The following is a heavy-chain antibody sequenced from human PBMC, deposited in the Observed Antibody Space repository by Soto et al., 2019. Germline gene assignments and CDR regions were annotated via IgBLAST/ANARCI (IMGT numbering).Heavy chain of an antibody. CDR2: IYSGGTT. CDR1: GFTVSSNY. J-gene: IGHJ5*02. D-gene: IGHD3-22*01. V-gene: IGHV3-66*01. Sequence: GSLRLSCAASGFTVSSNYMSWVRQAPGKGLEWVSVIYSGGTTYYADSVKGRFTISRDNCKNTLYLQMNSLRAEDTAVYYCARNGDSSDYRGWFDPWGQGTLVTVSS. CDR3: ARNGDSSDYRGWFDP.